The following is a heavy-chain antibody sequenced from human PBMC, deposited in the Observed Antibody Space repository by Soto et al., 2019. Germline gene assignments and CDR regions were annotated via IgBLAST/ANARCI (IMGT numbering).Heavy chain of an antibody. J-gene: IGHJ6*03. V-gene: IGHV1-69*04. CDR2: IIPILGIA. CDR3: ARDDCSGGSCYYYYYMDV. Sequence: SVKVSCKASGGTFSSYTISWVRQAPGQGLEWMGRIIPILGIANYAQKFQGRVTITADKSTSTAYMELSSLRSEDTAVYYCARDDCSGGSCYYYYYMDVWGKGTTVTVSS. CDR1: GGTFSSYT. D-gene: IGHD2-15*01.